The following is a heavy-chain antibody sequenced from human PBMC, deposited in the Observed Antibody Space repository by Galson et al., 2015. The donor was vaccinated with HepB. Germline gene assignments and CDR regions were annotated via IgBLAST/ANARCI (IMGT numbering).Heavy chain of an antibody. D-gene: IGHD6-19*01. J-gene: IGHJ3*02. CDR2: ISSSSSYI. CDR1: GFTFSSYS. V-gene: IGHV3-21*01. Sequence: SLRLSCAASGFTFSSYSMNWVRQAPGKGLEWVSSISSSSSYIYYADSVKGRFTISRDNAKNSLYLQMNSLRAEDTAVYYCARVTSSGWYLSPAAFDIWGQGTMVTVSS. CDR3: ARVTSSGWYLSPAAFDI.